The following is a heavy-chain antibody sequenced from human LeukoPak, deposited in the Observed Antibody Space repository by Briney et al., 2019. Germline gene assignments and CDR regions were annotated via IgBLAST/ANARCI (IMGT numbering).Heavy chain of an antibody. CDR1: GYPFDNFG. CDR2: ISAYNGNT. Sequence: ASVTVSFTSSGYPFDNFGLTWMRQAQGQGHEWMGWISAYNGNTHNAQKFRGRRTMTTDTSTTTAYLELRSLKSDDTAVYYCARDRLGGDLTGESLYWGQGTLVTVSS. D-gene: IGHD4-17*01. CDR3: ARDRLGGDLTGESLY. V-gene: IGHV1-18*01. J-gene: IGHJ4*02.